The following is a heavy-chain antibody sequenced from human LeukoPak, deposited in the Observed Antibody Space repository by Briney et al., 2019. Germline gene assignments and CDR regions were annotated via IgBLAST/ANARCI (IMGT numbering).Heavy chain of an antibody. CDR3: TTDADILTGYYFDY. CDR2: IKTKTDGGTT. Sequence: GGSLRLSCAASGFTFRNAWMSWVRQAPGKGLECVGRIKTKTDGGTTDYAAPVKGRFTISRDDSKNTLYLQMNSLKTEDTAVYYCTTDADILTGYYFDYWGQGTLVTVSS. J-gene: IGHJ4*02. CDR1: GFTFRNAW. D-gene: IGHD3-9*01. V-gene: IGHV3-15*01.